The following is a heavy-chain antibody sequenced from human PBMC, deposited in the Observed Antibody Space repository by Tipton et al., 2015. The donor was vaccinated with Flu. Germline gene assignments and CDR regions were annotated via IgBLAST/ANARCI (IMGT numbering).Heavy chain of an antibody. J-gene: IGHJ5*02. D-gene: IGHD4-11*01. CDR3: ARRDHSNYVSDPKSWFDP. Sequence: TLSLTCNVSGGSISSSSDYWGWIRQPPGKGLEWIGTIYSSGSTYFNPSLRSRVTISVDTSKNQFSLRLSSGTAADTAVYYCARRDHSNYVSDPKSWFDPWGQGILVTVSS. CDR2: IYSSGST. CDR1: GGSISSSSDY. V-gene: IGHV4-39*01.